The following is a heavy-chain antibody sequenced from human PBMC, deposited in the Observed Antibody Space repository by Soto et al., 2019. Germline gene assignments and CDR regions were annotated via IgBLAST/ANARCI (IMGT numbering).Heavy chain of an antibody. CDR2: ISYDGSNK. CDR3: ARVGPMIVGNDAFDI. Sequence: QVQLVESGGGVVQPGRSLRLSCAASGFTFSSYAMHWVRQAPGKGLEWVAVISYDGSNKYYADSVKGRFTISRDNSKNTLYLQMNSLRAEDTAVYYCARVGPMIVGNDAFDIWGQGTMVTVSS. CDR1: GFTFSSYA. D-gene: IGHD3-22*01. V-gene: IGHV3-30-3*01. J-gene: IGHJ3*02.